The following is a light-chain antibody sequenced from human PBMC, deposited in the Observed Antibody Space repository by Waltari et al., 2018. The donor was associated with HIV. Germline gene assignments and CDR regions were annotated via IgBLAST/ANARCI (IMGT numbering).Light chain of an antibody. V-gene: IGLV2-11*01. J-gene: IGLJ1*01. CDR2: DVS. Sequence: QSALTQPRSVSGSPGQSVTISCTGTSSDVGGYNYLSWYQQHPGKAPKLMFYDVSNRPAGVPDRFSGSKSGNTASLTISGLQAEDEADYYCCSYAGSYIRYVFGTGTKVTVL. CDR3: CSYAGSYIRYV. CDR1: SSDVGGYNY.